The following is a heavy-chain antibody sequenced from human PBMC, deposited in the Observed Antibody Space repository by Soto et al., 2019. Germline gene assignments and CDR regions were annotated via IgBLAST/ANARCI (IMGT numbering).Heavy chain of an antibody. D-gene: IGHD3-16*01. CDR3: ASYRGALYFES. J-gene: IGHJ4*02. V-gene: IGHV4-59*01. CDR1: GDSTINSY. CDR2: VFYGGT. Sequence: PSETLSLTCIVSGDSTINSYWSWIRQAPGKGPEWLGYVFYGGTDYNPSLGGRVSMSVETSKSQFSLKLTSVTVADTAVYYCASYRGALYFESWGPGILVTVSS.